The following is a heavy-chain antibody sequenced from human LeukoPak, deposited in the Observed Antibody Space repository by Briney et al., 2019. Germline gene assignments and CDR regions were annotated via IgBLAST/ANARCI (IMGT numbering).Heavy chain of an antibody. Sequence: SQTLSLTCAVSGGSISSGGYSWRWIRQPPGKGLEWIGYIYHSGSTYYNPSLKSRVTISVDRSKNQFSLKLSSVTAADTAVYYCARRLLPNWFDPWGQGTLVTVSS. CDR3: ARRLLPNWFDP. CDR2: IYHSGST. D-gene: IGHD3-22*01. J-gene: IGHJ5*02. V-gene: IGHV4-30-2*01. CDR1: GGSISSGGYS.